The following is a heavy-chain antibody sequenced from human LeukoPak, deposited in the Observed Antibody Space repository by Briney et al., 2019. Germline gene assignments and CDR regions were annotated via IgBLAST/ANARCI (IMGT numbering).Heavy chain of an antibody. D-gene: IGHD3-3*01. CDR3: ARAQFTIFGVVIGYYFDY. J-gene: IGHJ4*02. Sequence: ASVKVSCKASGYTLTGYYMHWVRQAPGQGLEWMGWINPNSGGTNYAQKFQGRVTMTRDTSISTAYMELSRLRSDDTAVYYCARAQFTIFGVVIGYYFDYWGQGTLVTVSS. CDR2: INPNSGGT. V-gene: IGHV1-2*02. CDR1: GYTLTGYY.